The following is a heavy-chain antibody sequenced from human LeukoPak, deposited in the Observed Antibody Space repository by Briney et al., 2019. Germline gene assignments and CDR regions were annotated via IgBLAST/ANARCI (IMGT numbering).Heavy chain of an antibody. CDR3: AKGDYGDYF. CDR2: IKSKTEGGTT. J-gene: IGHJ3*01. Sequence: GGSLRLSCAASGFSFSNAWMSWVRQAPGKGLEWVGRIKSKTEGGTTDYAAPVKGRFSISRDDSRKTLYLQMNSLKTEDTAVYYCAKGDYGDYFWGQGTMVTVSS. V-gene: IGHV3-15*01. CDR1: GFSFSNAW. D-gene: IGHD4-17*01.